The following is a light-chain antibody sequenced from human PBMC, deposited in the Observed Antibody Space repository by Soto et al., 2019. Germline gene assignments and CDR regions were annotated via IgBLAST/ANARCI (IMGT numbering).Light chain of an antibody. CDR3: TQFSHLPRT. Sequence: VLTQTPLSSPVTLGQPASISCRSSQSLVYSDGNTYLSWLQQRPGQPPRLLIYQVSNRFPGVPDRFSGSGAGTDFSLKISRVEAEDVGVYSCTQFSHLPRTFGQETKVEI. CDR1: QSLVYSDGNTY. J-gene: IGKJ1*01. CDR2: QVS. V-gene: IGKV2-24*01.